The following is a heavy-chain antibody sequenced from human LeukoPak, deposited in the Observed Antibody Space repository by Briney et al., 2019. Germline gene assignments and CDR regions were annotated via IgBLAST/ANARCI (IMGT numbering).Heavy chain of an antibody. V-gene: IGHV4-59*08. D-gene: IGHD3-22*01. CDR2: IYNSGST. Sequence: SETLSLTCTVSGGSISSYYWSWIRQPPGKGLEWIGYIYNSGSTNYNPTLKSRVTISLDTSKNQFSLKLSSVTAADTAVYYCASSDHYDSSGFGLDAFDIWGQGTMVTVSS. J-gene: IGHJ3*02. CDR3: ASSDHYDSSGFGLDAFDI. CDR1: GGSISSYY.